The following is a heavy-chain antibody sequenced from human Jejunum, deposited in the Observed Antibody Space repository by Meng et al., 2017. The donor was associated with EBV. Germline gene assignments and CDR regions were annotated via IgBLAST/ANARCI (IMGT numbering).Heavy chain of an antibody. CDR2: FQHETL. Sequence: EGQRVGFGAALVPPGGSLSLSCAASGFTFSNTGMSWVRQAPGKGLEWIGRFQHETLYYAAPIKGRFTISRDDSQNTLYLQMNSLKIDDTAVYYCIRNWNDDYWGQGTLVTVSS. J-gene: IGHJ4*02. CDR1: GFTFSNTG. CDR3: IRNWNDDY. V-gene: IGHV3-15*02. D-gene: IGHD1-1*01.